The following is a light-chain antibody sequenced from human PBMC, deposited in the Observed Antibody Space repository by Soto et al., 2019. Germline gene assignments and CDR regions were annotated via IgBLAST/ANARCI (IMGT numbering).Light chain of an antibody. J-gene: IGKJ1*01. CDR3: QQYKTYYRT. CDR2: DGS. V-gene: IGKV1-5*03. Sequence: DIQMTQSPSTLSASVGDRITVTCRASQSINTWLAWYQQKPGEAPKLLIYDGSTLERGVPSRFSGSGSGTEFTLTISRLRPDDFGTFYCQQYKTYYRTFGQGTKV. CDR1: QSINTW.